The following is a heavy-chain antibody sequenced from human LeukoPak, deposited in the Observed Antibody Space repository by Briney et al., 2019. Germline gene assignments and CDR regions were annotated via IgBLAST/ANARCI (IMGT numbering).Heavy chain of an antibody. CDR2: ISYDGSNK. CDR1: GFTFSSYA. V-gene: IGHV3-30*01. Sequence: GGSLRLSCAASGFTFSSYAMHWVRQAPGKGLEWVAVISYDGSNKYYADSVKGRFTISRDNSKNTLYLQMNSLRAEDTAVYYCASTDTPWSGYGNWFDPWGQGTLVTVSS. CDR3: ASTDTPWSGYGNWFDP. D-gene: IGHD3-3*01. J-gene: IGHJ5*02.